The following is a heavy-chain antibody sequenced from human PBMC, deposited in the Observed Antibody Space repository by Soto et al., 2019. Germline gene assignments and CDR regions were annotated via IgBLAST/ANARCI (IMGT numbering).Heavy chain of an antibody. Sequence: GGALRLRWAASGFTINNHWRHSDRQGPVKGLVWVSRINRAGSTTTYSDFVKGRLTISIDNAKYRLYLQMNSLRAEDTAVYYCARGPPVMIVVVTYYFDYGGQGT. CDR1: GFTINNHW. D-gene: IGHD3-22*01. CDR2: INRAGSTT. J-gene: IGHJ4*02. V-gene: IGHV3-74*01. CDR3: ARGPPVMIVVVTYYFDY.